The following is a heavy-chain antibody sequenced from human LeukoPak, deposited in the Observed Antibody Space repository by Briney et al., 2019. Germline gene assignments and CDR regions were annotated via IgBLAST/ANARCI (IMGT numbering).Heavy chain of an antibody. CDR2: IYYSGST. D-gene: IGHD6-13*01. V-gene: IGHV4-30-4*08. CDR1: GGSISSGDYY. Sequence: SQTLSLTCTVSGGSISSGDYYWSWIRQPPGKGLEWIGYIYYSGSTYYNPSLKSRVTISVDTSKNQFSLKLSSVTAAGTAVYYCAREAAAARWGWYMDVWGKGTTVTVSS. CDR3: AREAAAARWGWYMDV. J-gene: IGHJ6*03.